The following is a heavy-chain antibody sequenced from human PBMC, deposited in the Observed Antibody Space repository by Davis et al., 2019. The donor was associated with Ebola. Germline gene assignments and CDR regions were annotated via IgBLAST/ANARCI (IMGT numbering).Heavy chain of an antibody. CDR1: GFTFSSYG. V-gene: IGHV3-33*06. Sequence: GESLKISCAASGFTFSSYGMHWVRQAPGKGLEWVAVIWFDGSHKYYADSVKGRFTISRDNSKNTLYLQMNSLRAEDTAVYYCAKDGYYYGSGSYYLLLDYWGQGTLVTVSS. CDR2: IWFDGSHK. J-gene: IGHJ4*02. D-gene: IGHD3-10*01. CDR3: AKDGYYYGSGSYYLLLDY.